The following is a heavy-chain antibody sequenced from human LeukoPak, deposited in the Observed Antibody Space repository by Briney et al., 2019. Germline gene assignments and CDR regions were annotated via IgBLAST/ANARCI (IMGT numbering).Heavy chain of an antibody. Sequence: GGSLRLSCAASGFAFSSYGMHWVRQAPGKGLEWVAVIWYDGSNKYYADSVKGRFTISRDNSKNTLYLQMNSLRAEDTAVYYCAKDRMDFWNYDISYYFDYWGQGTLVTVSS. CDR2: IWYDGSNK. J-gene: IGHJ4*02. D-gene: IGHD3-3*01. CDR3: AKDRMDFWNYDISYYFDY. V-gene: IGHV3-33*06. CDR1: GFAFSSYG.